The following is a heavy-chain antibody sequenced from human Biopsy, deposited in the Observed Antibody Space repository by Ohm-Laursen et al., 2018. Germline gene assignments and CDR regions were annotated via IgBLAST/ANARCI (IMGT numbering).Heavy chain of an antibody. CDR2: ISTSGSST. CDR3: ARHGDNDYSNFDS. J-gene: IGHJ4*02. D-gene: IGHD4-11*01. CDR1: GFILSDYK. V-gene: IGHV3-21*01. Sequence: GSLRLSCTASGFILSDYKMNWVRQPPGKGLEWVSSISTSGSSTNYADSVRGRFTMSRDNAEKSLYLQMNRLGVEDTAVYYCARHGDNDYSNFDSWGQGALVTVSS.